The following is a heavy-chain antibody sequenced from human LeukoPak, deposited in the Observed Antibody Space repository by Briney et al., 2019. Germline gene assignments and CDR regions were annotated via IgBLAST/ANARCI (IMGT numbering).Heavy chain of an antibody. CDR2: ISSSSSAI. CDR3: ARRWEGAGAYGYYLDD. CDR1: ASTFSSYN. V-gene: IGHV3-48*01. J-gene: IGHJ4*02. Sequence: GGSLRLSCVASASTFSSYNMNWVRQAPGKGLEWVSYISSSSSAIYYADSVKGRFTISKDNAKNSLYLQMNNLRAEDTAVYYCARRWEGAGAYGYYLDDWGKGTLVTVSS. D-gene: IGHD3-16*01.